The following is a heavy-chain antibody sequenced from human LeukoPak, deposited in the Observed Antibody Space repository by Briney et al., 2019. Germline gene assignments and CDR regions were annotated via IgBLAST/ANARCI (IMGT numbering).Heavy chain of an antibody. CDR2: ISGNSNYI. V-gene: IGHV3-21*01. D-gene: IGHD4-23*01. CDR1: GFTFTSYS. J-gene: IGHJ4*02. Sequence: GGSLRLSCAASGFTFTSYSMSRVRQAPGKGLEWVSSISGNSNYIYYADSVKGRFTISRDNAKNSLYLQMNSLRAEDTAVYYCARLTRLPDYWGQGTLVTVSS. CDR3: ARLTRLPDY.